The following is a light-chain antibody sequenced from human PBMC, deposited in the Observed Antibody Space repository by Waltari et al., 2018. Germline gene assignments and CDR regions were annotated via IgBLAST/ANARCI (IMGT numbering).Light chain of an antibody. CDR3: QQYHTPLT. CDR2: DTS. Sequence: ELVLTQSPGTLSLSPGERAPLSCRASQSVDSSHLAWYQQKPGQAPRLLIYDTSSRATGIPDRFSGSGSGADFTLTISRLEPEDFAVYFCQQYHTPLTFGQGTKVEIK. CDR1: QSVDSSH. V-gene: IGKV3-20*01. J-gene: IGKJ1*01.